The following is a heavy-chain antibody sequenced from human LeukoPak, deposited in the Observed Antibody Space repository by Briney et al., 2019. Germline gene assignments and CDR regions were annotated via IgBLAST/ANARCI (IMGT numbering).Heavy chain of an antibody. CDR1: GGSISSYY. D-gene: IGHD1-26*01. Sequence: SETLSLTCTVSGGSISSYYWSWIRQPPGKGLEWIGYIYYSGSTNYNPSLKSRVTISVDTSKNQFSLKLSSVTAADTAVYYCARVVGATVDYNWFDPWGQGTLVTVSS. V-gene: IGHV4-59*01. CDR2: IYYSGST. CDR3: ARVVGATVDYNWFDP. J-gene: IGHJ5*02.